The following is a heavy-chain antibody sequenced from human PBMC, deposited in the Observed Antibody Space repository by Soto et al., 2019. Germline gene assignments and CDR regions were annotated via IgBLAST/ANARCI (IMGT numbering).Heavy chain of an antibody. J-gene: IGHJ4*02. CDR2: ISERGDTT. CDR3: AKDKPTTTAFDY. V-gene: IGHV3-23*01. D-gene: IGHD1-1*01. CDR1: GFSISSSA. Sequence: HPGGSLRLSCAASGFSISSSAMSWVRQAPGKGLEWVSAISERGDTTHYADSVQGRFTISRDTSKNTLYLQIYTLRAEDTAVYYCAKDKPTTTAFDYWGRGTLVTVSS.